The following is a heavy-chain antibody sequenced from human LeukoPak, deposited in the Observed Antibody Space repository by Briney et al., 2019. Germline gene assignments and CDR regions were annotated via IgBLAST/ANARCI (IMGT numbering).Heavy chain of an antibody. CDR2: LSGSSNYI. D-gene: IGHD6-13*01. CDR3: ARIGAGSSRDY. J-gene: IGHJ4*02. Sequence: PGGSLRLSCAASGFTFSIYSMNWVRQAPGKGLEWVSSLSGSSNYIFYADSVKGRFTISRDNAKNSLFLQMNSLRAEDAAVYYCARIGAGSSRDYWGQGTLVTVSS. CDR1: GFTFSIYS. V-gene: IGHV3-21*01.